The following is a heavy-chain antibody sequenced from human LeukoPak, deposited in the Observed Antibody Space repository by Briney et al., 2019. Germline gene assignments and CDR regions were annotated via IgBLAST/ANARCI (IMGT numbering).Heavy chain of an antibody. CDR2: INNDGRTT. V-gene: IGHV3-74*03. CDR1: GFSFSDYY. Sequence: GGSLRLSCAASGFSFSDYYMHWVRQAPGKGLLLVSRINNDGRTTMYADSVKGRFTISRDNAENKLYLQMNSLRAEDTAVYYCARTRERGLYYFDYWGRGTLVTVSS. J-gene: IGHJ4*02. D-gene: IGHD1-1*01. CDR3: ARTRERGLYYFDY.